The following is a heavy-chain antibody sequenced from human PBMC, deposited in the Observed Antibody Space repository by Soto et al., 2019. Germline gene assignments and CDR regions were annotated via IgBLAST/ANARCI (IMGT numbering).Heavy chain of an antibody. CDR3: AKGGRQWLVTSDFNY. D-gene: IGHD6-19*01. V-gene: IGHV3-30*18. J-gene: IGHJ4*02. Sequence: VQLVESGGGVVQPGRSLRLSCAASGFTFSDYAMHWVRQAPGKGLEWVAVVSHDGRNTHYAGTVKGRFTISRDSSKNMVSLEMTSLRAEDTAVYYCAKGGRQWLVTSDFNYWGQGALVTVSS. CDR1: GFTFSDYA. CDR2: VSHDGRNT.